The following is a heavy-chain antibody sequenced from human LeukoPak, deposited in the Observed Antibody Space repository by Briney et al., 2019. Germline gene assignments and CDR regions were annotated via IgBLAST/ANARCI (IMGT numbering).Heavy chain of an antibody. CDR3: ARGAQYYYDSSGYRPGGMDV. CDR2: INAGNGNT. J-gene: IGHJ6*02. Sequence: ASVKVSCKASGYTFTSYAMHWVRQAPGQRLEWMGWINAGNGNTKYSQKFQGRVTITRDTSASTAYMELSSLRSEDTAVYYCARGAQYYYDSSGYRPGGMDVWGQGTTVTVSS. D-gene: IGHD3-22*01. V-gene: IGHV1-3*01. CDR1: GYTFTSYA.